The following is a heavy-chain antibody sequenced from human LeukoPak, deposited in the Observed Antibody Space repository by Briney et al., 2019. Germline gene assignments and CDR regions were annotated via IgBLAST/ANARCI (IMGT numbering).Heavy chain of an antibody. J-gene: IGHJ3*02. V-gene: IGHV4-38-2*02. CDR2: INHSGST. CDR1: GYSISSGYY. D-gene: IGHD3-22*01. CDR3: ASLTTAEAFDI. Sequence: PSETLSLTCTVSGYSISSGYYWGWIRQPPGKGLEWIGEINHSGSTNYNPSLKSRVTISVDTSKNQFSLKLSSVTAADTAVYYCASLTTAEAFDIWGQGTMVTVSS.